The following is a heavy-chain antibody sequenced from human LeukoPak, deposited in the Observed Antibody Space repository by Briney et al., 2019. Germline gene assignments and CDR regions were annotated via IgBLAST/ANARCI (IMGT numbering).Heavy chain of an antibody. V-gene: IGHV3-7*03. Sequence: PGGSLRLSCAASGFTFSNHWMTWVRQAPGKGLEWVANINQDGSEKYYVDSVKGRFTISRDNAKNSLYLQMNSLRAEDMALYYCAKDKAPGGTGAFDIWGQGTMVTVSS. J-gene: IGHJ3*02. CDR1: GFTFSNHW. CDR3: AKDKAPGGTGAFDI. D-gene: IGHD3/OR15-3a*01. CDR2: INQDGSEK.